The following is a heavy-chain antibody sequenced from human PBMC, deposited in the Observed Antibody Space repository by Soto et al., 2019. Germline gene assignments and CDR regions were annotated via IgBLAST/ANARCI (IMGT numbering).Heavy chain of an antibody. J-gene: IGHJ3*02. CDR2: ISRSGSII. V-gene: IGHV3-11*01. CDR3: ARGEQQLVLDAFDI. CDR1: GFTFSDYY. Sequence: QVQLVESGGGLVKPGGSLRLSCAASGFTFSDYYMSWIRQAPGKGLEWVSYISRSGSIIYSADSVKGRFTISRDNAKNSLYLHMNSLRAEDTAVYYCARGEQQLVLDAFDIWGQGTMVTVSS. D-gene: IGHD6-13*01.